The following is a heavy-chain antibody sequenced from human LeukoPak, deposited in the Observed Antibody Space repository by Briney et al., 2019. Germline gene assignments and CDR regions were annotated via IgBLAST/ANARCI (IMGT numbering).Heavy chain of an antibody. CDR1: EFIFSGYW. CDR3: ARDGFVGAADY. D-gene: IGHD6-13*01. Sequence: GGSLRLSCAASEFIFSGYWMNWVRQAPGKGLEWVTNIKQDGSEKQYVDSVRGRFTISRDNAKNSLYLQMNSLRVEDTAVYYCARDGFVGAADYWGQGTLVTVSS. J-gene: IGHJ4*02. V-gene: IGHV3-7*01. CDR2: IKQDGSEK.